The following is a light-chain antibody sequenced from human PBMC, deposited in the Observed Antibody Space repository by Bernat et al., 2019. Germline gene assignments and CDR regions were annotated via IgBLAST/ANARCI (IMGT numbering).Light chain of an antibody. CDR2: DGT. CDR1: SSDVGGYNS. J-gene: IGLJ1*01. CDR3: SSYISSRSDV. V-gene: IGLV2-14*03. Sequence: QAALTQPASVSGSPGQSITISCTTPSSDVGGYNSVSWYQQHPGKAPKLIIYDGTNRPSGVSHRFSGSKSGNTASLTISWLQPEDEANYYCSSYISSRSDVFGSGTKVTVL.